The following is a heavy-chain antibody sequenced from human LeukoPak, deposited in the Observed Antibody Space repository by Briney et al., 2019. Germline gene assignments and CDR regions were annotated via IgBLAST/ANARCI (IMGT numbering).Heavy chain of an antibody. CDR2: IYYSGST. J-gene: IGHJ5*02. D-gene: IGHD6-19*01. CDR3: ARAADSSGCYFNWFDP. CDR1: GGSISSYY. V-gene: IGHV4-59*01. Sequence: SETLSLTCTVSGGSISSYYWSWIRQPPGKGLEWIGYIYYSGSTNYNPSLKSRVTISVDTSKTQFSLKLSSVTAADTAVYYCARAADSSGCYFNWFDPWGQGTLVTVSS.